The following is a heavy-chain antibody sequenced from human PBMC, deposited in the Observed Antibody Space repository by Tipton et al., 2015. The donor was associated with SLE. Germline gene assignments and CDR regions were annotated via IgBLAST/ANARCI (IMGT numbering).Heavy chain of an antibody. J-gene: IGHJ6*02. D-gene: IGHD3-22*01. Sequence: SLRLSCAASGFTFSTYWMHWVRQGPGKGLVWVSRIYSDGSSTNYADSVKGRFTISRDNAKNMLYLQMNSLKAEDTAVYYCGTTSSDYGMDVWGQGTTVTVSS. CDR2: IYSDGSST. V-gene: IGHV3-74*01. CDR1: GFTFSTYW. CDR3: GTTSSDYGMDV.